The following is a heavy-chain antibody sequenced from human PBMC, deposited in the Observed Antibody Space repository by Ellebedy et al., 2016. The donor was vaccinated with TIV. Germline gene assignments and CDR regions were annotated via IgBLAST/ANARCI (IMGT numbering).Heavy chain of an antibody. CDR3: ASPGYYGPFEH. V-gene: IGHV3-53*04. J-gene: IGHJ4*02. CDR2: IYSGGST. Sequence: GESLKISCEASGFTVSASYLSWVRQAPGKGLESVSSIYSGGSTNYADSVKGRFTISRHSSKNMLYLQMNALRLEDTAVYYCASPGYYGPFEHWGRGTLVTVSS. CDR1: GFTVSASY. D-gene: IGHD3-3*01.